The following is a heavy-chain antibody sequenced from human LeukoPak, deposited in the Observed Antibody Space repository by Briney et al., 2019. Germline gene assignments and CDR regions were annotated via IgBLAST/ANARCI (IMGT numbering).Heavy chain of an antibody. V-gene: IGHV3-23*01. CDR3: AKSARRSVVVTAIPCDY. D-gene: IGHD2-21*02. CDR1: GSTFSNYA. Sequence: GGSLRLSCAASGSTFSNYAMSWVRQAPGKGLEWVSTISGSGNSTYYADSVKGRFAISRDNSKNTLYLQMNSLRAEDTAVYYCAKSARRSVVVTAIPCDYWGQGTLVTVSS. CDR2: ISGSGNST. J-gene: IGHJ4*02.